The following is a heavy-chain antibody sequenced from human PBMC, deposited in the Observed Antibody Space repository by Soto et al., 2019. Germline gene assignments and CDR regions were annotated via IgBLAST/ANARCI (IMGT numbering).Heavy chain of an antibody. V-gene: IGHV3-30*18. Sequence: QVQLVESGGGVVQPGRSLRLSCAASGFTLSSYAMHWVRQAPGKGLEWVAVISYDGSNKYYADSVKGRFTISRDNSKNTLYLQMNSLRPEDTAVYYCAKARQGWYFDYWGQGTLVTVSS. CDR1: GFTLSSYA. CDR3: AKARQGWYFDY. CDR2: ISYDGSNK. D-gene: IGHD6-19*01. J-gene: IGHJ4*02.